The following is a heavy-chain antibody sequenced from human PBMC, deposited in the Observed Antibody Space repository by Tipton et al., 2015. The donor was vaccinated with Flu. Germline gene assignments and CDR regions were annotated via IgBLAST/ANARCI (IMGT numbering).Heavy chain of an antibody. J-gene: IGHJ4*02. CDR2: IFHSGTT. Sequence: TLSLTCTVSGGSVSSSDFYWGWVRQPPGKGPEWIGSIFHSGTTYYDLSLQSRVTISLDTSENQFSLKMKSVTVADTAVYYCTRQVEAATRSSSWGQGTLVTVSS. CDR1: GGSVSSSDFY. CDR3: TRQVEAATRSSS. D-gene: IGHD2-15*01. V-gene: IGHV4-39*07.